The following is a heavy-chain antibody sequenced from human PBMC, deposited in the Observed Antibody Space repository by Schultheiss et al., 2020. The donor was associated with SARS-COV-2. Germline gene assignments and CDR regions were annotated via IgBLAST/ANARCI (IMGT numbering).Heavy chain of an antibody. CDR1: GYPFTAYY. V-gene: IGHV1-18*04. D-gene: IGHD6-19*01. CDR2: ISAYNGNT. CDR3: AREYYSSGWYAGEYFQH. J-gene: IGHJ1*01. Sequence: ASVKVSCKASGYPFTAYYMHWVRQAPGQGLEWMGWISAYNGNTNYAQKLQGRVTMTTDTSTSTAYMELRSLRSDDTAVYYCAREYYSSGWYAGEYFQHWGQGTLVTVSS.